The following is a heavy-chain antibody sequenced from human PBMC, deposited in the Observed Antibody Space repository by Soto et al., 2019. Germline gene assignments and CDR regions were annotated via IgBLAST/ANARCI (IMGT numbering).Heavy chain of an antibody. CDR3: ATTTYYYDSSGYYPFDY. V-gene: IGHV1-24*01. J-gene: IGHJ4*02. D-gene: IGHD3-22*01. CDR2: VDPEDGET. CDR1: GYTLTELS. Sequence: QVQLVQSGAEVKKPGASVKVSCKVSGYTLTELSMHWVRQAPGKGLEWMGGVDPEDGETIYAQKFQGRVTMTEDISTDTAYMELSSLRSEDTAVYYCATTTYYYDSSGYYPFDYWGQGTLVTVSS.